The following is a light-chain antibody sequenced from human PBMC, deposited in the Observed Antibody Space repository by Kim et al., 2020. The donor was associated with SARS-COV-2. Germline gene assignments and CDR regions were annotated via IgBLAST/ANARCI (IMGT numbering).Light chain of an antibody. CDR3: QHYENLPLT. V-gene: IGKV1-33*01. CDR2: YVS. CDR1: QDISNY. Sequence: DIQMTQSPSSLSASVGDRVTITCQASQDISNYLNWYQQKPGKAPKLLIYYVSNLETGVPSRFSGSGSGTDFTFTISSLQPEDIATYYCQHYENLPLTFGGGTKVDIK. J-gene: IGKJ4*01.